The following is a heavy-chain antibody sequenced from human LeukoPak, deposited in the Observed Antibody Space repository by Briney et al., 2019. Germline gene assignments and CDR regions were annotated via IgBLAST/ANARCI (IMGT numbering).Heavy chain of an antibody. CDR1: GGSFIGYY. CDR3: ARGGLLSAAGPQYNYYMDV. Sequence: SETLSLTCAVYGGSFIGYYWSWIRQPPGKGLEWIGEINHSGSTNYNPSLKSRVTISVDTSKNQFSLKLSSVTAADTAVYYCARGGLLSAAGPQYNYYMDVWGKGTTVTVSS. J-gene: IGHJ6*03. D-gene: IGHD6-13*01. V-gene: IGHV4-34*01. CDR2: INHSGST.